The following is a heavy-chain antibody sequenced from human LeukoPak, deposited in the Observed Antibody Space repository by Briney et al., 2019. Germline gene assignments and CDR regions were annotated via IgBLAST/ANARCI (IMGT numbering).Heavy chain of an antibody. Sequence: PSETLSLTCTVSGGFISSYFWSWIRQPPGKGLEWIGYIYYSGSTNYNPSLKSRVTISVDTSKNQFSVKLSSVTAADTAVYYCARLLTGPFYGMDVWGQGTTVTVSS. V-gene: IGHV4-59*01. CDR1: GGFISSYF. D-gene: IGHD2-15*01. CDR3: ARLLTGPFYGMDV. J-gene: IGHJ6*02. CDR2: IYYSGST.